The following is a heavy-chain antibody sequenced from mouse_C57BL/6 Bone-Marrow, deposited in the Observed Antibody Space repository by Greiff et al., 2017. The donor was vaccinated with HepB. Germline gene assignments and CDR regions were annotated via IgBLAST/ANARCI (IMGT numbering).Heavy chain of an antibody. Sequence: QVQLQQPGAELVKPGASVKLSCKASGYTFTSYWMQWVKQRPGQGLEWIGEIDPFDSYTNYNQKFKGKATLTVDTSSSTAYMQLSSLTSEDSAVYYCARYHYYGSSYGFAYWGQGTLVTVSA. CDR3: ARYHYYGSSYGFAY. V-gene: IGHV1-50*01. CDR2: IDPFDSYT. CDR1: GYTFTSYW. D-gene: IGHD1-1*01. J-gene: IGHJ3*01.